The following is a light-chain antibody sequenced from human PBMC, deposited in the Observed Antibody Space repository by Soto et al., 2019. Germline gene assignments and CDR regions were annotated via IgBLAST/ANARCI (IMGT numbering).Light chain of an antibody. CDR2: AAS. CDR3: QQYNSWPPWT. J-gene: IGKJ1*01. CDR1: QTVSTN. V-gene: IGKV3-15*01. Sequence: EIVMRQSPATLSVAPGEGARLSCRASQTVSTNLAWYQQKPGQTPRLLIYAASTRATGIPARFSGSGSGSEFTLTISSLQSEDFAVYYCQQYNSWPPWTFGQGTKVDIK.